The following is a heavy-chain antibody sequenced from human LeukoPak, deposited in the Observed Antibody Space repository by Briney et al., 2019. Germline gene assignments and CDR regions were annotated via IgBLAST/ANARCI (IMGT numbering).Heavy chain of an antibody. CDR1: GFNFDGYS. D-gene: IGHD6-19*01. Sequence: GRSLRLSCAASGFNFDGYSMYWVRQAPGKGLEWVSGISGSGASTFYADSVKGRFTLSRDNSKNTLYLQMNSLRAEDTAVYYCAKDSGYSSGWYFVWGQGTLVTVSS. J-gene: IGHJ4*02. CDR2: ISGSGAST. V-gene: IGHV3-23*01. CDR3: AKDSGYSSGWYFV.